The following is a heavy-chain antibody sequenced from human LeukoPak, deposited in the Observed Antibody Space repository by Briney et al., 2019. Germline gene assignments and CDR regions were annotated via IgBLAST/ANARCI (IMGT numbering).Heavy chain of an antibody. CDR3: AKDISELGVVWDN. CDR2: ISGSGGST. J-gene: IGHJ4*02. Sequence: PGGSLRLSCAASGFSFSNYAMSWVRQAPGKGLEWVSAISGSGGSTYYADSVKGRFTISRDNSKNTLYLQMNSLRAEDTAVYYCAKDISELGVVWDNWGQGTLVTVSS. CDR1: GFSFSNYA. D-gene: IGHD1-26*01. V-gene: IGHV3-23*01.